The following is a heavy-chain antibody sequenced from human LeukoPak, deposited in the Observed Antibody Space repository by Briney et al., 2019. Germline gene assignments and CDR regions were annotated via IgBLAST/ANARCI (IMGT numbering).Heavy chain of an antibody. V-gene: IGHV4-59*08. D-gene: IGHD3-22*01. Sequence: SETLSLTCTVSGGSISSYYWSWIRQPPGKGLEWIGYIYYSGSTNYNPSLKSRVTISVDTSKNQFSLKLSSVTAADTAVYYCARRAGSYYDSSGYYYVTGNWFDPWGQGTLVTVSS. CDR3: ARRAGSYYDSSGYYYVTGNWFDP. CDR1: GGSISSYY. CDR2: IYYSGST. J-gene: IGHJ5*02.